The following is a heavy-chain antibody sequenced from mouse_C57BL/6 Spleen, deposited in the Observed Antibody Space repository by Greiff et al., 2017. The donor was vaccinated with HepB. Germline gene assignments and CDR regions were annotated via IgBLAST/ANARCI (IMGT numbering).Heavy chain of an antibody. V-gene: IGHV5-4*01. J-gene: IGHJ2*01. CDR3: ARGDGGEGYYFDY. Sequence: EVQLQESGGGLVKPGGSLKLSCAASGFTFSSYAMSWVRQTPEKRLEWVATISDGGSYTYYPDNVKGRFTISRDNAKNNLYLQMSHLKSEDTAMYYCARGDGGEGYYFDYWGQGTTLTVSS. CDR2: ISDGGSYT. CDR1: GFTFSSYA.